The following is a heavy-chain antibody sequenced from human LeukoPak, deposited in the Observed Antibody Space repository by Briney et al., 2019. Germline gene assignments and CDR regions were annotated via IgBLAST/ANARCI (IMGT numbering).Heavy chain of an antibody. J-gene: IGHJ6*02. CDR3: AKGGQQLVRYGMDV. CDR1: GFTFSSYA. Sequence: GGSLRLSCAVSGFTFSSYAMSWVRQAPGKGLEGVSAISGSGGSTYYADSVKGRFTISRDNSKNTLYLQMNSLRAEDTAVYYCAKGGQQLVRYGMDVWGQGTTVTVSS. V-gene: IGHV3-23*01. D-gene: IGHD6-13*01. CDR2: ISGSGGST.